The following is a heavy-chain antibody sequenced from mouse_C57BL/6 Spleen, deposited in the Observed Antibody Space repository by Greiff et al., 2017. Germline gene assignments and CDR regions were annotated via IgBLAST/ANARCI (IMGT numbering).Heavy chain of an antibody. V-gene: IGHV1-18*01. CDR2: INPNNGGT. J-gene: IGHJ4*01. CDR3: AREYYYGSFYAMDY. D-gene: IGHD1-1*01. CDR1: GYTFTDYN. Sequence: EVHLVESGPELVKPGASVKIPCKASGYTFTDYNMDWVKQSHGKSLEWIGDINPNNGGTIYNQKFKGKATLTVDKSSSTAYMELRSLTSEDTAVYYCAREYYYGSFYAMDYWGQGTSVTVSS.